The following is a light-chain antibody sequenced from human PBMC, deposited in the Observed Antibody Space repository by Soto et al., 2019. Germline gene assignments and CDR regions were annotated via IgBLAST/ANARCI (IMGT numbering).Light chain of an antibody. V-gene: IGKV3-15*01. CDR3: QAYNNCPRS. CDR2: GAS. CDR1: QSVSSN. J-gene: IGKJ1*01. Sequence: EIAMTQSPATLSVSPGESATLSCRASQSVSSNLGWYQLKPGQAPRLLIYGASTRATGIPARFSGSGSGTEFTLAIRTLQSEDFAMYYYQAYNNCPRSFGQGTKVEIK.